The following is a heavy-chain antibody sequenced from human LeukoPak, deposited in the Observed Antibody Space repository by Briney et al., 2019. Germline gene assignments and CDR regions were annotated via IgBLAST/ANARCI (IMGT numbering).Heavy chain of an antibody. CDR1: GFTFSDFQ. V-gene: IGHV3-11*01. Sequence: SGGSLRLSCAASGFTFSDFQMSWIRQAPGKGLEWLSDIGDTGHSIRYADSVKGRFTISRDNAKKSLYLQLNSLKAEDTAVYYCARDGSYYDTSAFYSDNWGQGTLVTVSS. D-gene: IGHD3-22*01. J-gene: IGHJ4*02. CDR3: ARDGSYYDTSAFYSDN. CDR2: IGDTGHSI.